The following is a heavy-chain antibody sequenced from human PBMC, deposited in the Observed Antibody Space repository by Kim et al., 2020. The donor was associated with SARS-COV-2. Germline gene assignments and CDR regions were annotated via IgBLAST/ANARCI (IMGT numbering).Heavy chain of an antibody. J-gene: IGHJ5*02. CDR2: ISSSGSTI. Sequence: GGSLRLSCAASGFTFSDYYMSWIRQAPGKGLEWGSYISSSGSTIYYADTVKGRFTISRDNAKNSLYLQMNSLRAEDTAVYYCARDPGYGETNWFDPWGQGTLFTVSS. V-gene: IGHV3-11*01. D-gene: IGHD4-17*01. CDR1: GFTFSDYY. CDR3: ARDPGYGETNWFDP.